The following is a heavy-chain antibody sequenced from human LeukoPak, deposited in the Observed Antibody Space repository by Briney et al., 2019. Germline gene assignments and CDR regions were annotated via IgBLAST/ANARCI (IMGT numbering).Heavy chain of an antibody. CDR1: GFTFSNAW. Sequence: GGSLRLSCAASGFTFSNAWMSWVRQAPGKGLEWVSSISSSSSYIYYADSVKGRFTISRDNAKNSLYLQMNSLRAEDTAVYYCARLAARGYYFDYWGQGTLVTVSS. CDR3: ARLAARGYYFDY. D-gene: IGHD6-6*01. CDR2: ISSSSSYI. J-gene: IGHJ4*02. V-gene: IGHV3-21*01.